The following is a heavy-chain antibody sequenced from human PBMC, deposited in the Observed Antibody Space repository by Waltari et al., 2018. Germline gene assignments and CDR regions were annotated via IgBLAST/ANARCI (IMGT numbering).Heavy chain of an antibody. CDR1: GYSFINYE. D-gene: IGHD3-3*01. J-gene: IGHJ5*02. CDR2: WDPNSGAT. CDR3: ARGRDVFANFDYNWFDP. Sequence: QVQLVQSAAEVLRPGASVKVSCQASGYSFINYEINWVRQAAGQGLEWMGWWDPNSGATAYAQRFQGRITMTRDTAIITAYIELSNLRSDDTAVLYCARGRDVFANFDYNWFDPWGQGTLVTVSS. V-gene: IGHV1-8*02.